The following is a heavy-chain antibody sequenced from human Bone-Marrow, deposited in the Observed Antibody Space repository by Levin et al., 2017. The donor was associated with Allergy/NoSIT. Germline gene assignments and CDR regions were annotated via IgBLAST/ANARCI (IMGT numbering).Heavy chain of an antibody. CDR3: ARGTQQLDAFDS. J-gene: IGHJ3*02. D-gene: IGHD6-13*01. CDR2: IWYDGSNK. V-gene: IGHV3-33*01. Sequence: GESPKISCAASGFTFSSYGMHWVRQAPGKGLEWVAVIWYDGSNKYYADSVKGRFTISRDNSKNTLYLQMNSLRAEDTAVYYCARGTQQLDAFDSWGQGTMVTVSS. CDR1: GFTFSSYG.